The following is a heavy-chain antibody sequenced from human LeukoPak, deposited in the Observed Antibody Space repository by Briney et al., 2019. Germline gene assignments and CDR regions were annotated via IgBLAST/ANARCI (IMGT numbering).Heavy chain of an antibody. CDR2: IIPIFGTA. CDR1: GGTFSSYA. V-gene: IGHV1-69*13. Sequence: GASVKVSCKASGGTFSSYAISWVRQAPGQGLEWMGGIIPIFGTANYAQKFQGRVTITADESTSTAYMELSSLRSEDTAVYYCARVPLHYYYYMDVWGKGTTVAVSS. CDR3: ARVPLHYYYYMDV. J-gene: IGHJ6*03.